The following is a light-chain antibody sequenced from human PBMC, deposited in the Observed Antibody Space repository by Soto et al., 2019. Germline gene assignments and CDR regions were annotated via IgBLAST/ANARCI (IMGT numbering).Light chain of an antibody. CDR3: CSYAGNNIFV. V-gene: IGLV2-11*01. J-gene: IGLJ7*01. CDR1: SGDVGANKY. Sequence: QSVLTQPRSVSGSPGQSVTISCTGTSGDVGANKYVSWYRQYPGKAPKLMIYEGTKRPSGVSDRFSGSKSGNTASMTISGLQAEDEANYYCCSYAGNNIFVFGTGTQLTVL. CDR2: EGT.